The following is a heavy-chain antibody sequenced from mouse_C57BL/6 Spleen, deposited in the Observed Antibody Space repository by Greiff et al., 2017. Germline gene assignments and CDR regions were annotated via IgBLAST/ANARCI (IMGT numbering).Heavy chain of an antibody. D-gene: IGHD2-2*01. J-gene: IGHJ4*01. CDR3: ASFYGYDEDYAMDY. CDR2: ISSGSSTI. Sequence: EVQVVESGGGLVKPGGSLKLSCAASGFTFSDYGMHWVRQAPEKGLEWVAYISSGSSTIYYADTVKGRFTISRDNAKNTLFLQMTRLRSEDTAMYYCASFYGYDEDYAMDYWGQGTSVTVSS. V-gene: IGHV5-17*01. CDR1: GFTFSDYG.